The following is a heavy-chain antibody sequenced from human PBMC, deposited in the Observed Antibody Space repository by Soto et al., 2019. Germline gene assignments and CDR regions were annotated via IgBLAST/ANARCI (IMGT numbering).Heavy chain of an antibody. Sequence: SETLSLTCTVSGGSISSSKYYWGWIRQAPGKGLEWIGSIYYSGSTYYNPSLESRVTISVDTSKNQFSLKLSSMTAADTAVYYCARHGRYYDIGDLTDYWGQGSMVTVSS. CDR2: IYYSGST. CDR3: ARHGRYYDIGDLTDY. CDR1: GGSISSSKYY. V-gene: IGHV4-39*01. J-gene: IGHJ4*02. D-gene: IGHD3-22*01.